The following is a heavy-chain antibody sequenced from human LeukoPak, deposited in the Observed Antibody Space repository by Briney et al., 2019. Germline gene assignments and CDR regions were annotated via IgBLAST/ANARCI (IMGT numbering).Heavy chain of an antibody. CDR1: GYSISSGYY. J-gene: IGHJ4*02. CDR2: IYHSGST. Sequence: SETLSLTCTVSGYSISSGYYWGWIRPPPGKGLEWIGSIYHSGSTYYNPSLKSRVTISVDTSKNQFSLKLTSVTVANTAVYYCARDRPSGLFDYWGQGILVTVSS. CDR3: ARDRPSGLFDY. V-gene: IGHV4-38-2*02.